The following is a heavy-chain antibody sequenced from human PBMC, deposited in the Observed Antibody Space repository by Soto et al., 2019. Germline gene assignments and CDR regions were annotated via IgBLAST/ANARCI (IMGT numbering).Heavy chain of an antibody. Sequence: QLQLQESGPGLVKPSETLSLTCTVSGGSISSSSYYWGWIRQPPGKGLEWIGSIYYSGSTYYNPSLKSRVTISVDTSKNQFSLKLSSVTAADTAVYYRARHSYYYGSTYGCWLDPWGQGTLVTVSS. CDR2: IYYSGST. V-gene: IGHV4-39*01. D-gene: IGHD3-10*01. CDR1: GGSISSSSYY. J-gene: IGHJ5*02. CDR3: ARHSYYYGSTYGCWLDP.